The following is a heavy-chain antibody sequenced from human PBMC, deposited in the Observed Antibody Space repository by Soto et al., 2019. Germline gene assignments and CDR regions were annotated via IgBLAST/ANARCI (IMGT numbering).Heavy chain of an antibody. J-gene: IGHJ4*02. CDR2: ISGSGDNT. V-gene: IGHV3-23*01. Sequence: VQLLESGGGLVQPGGSLRLSCVASGFTFSSYAMSWVRQTPGKGLEWVSSISGSGDNTYYADSVKGRFTISKDSSRNTLFLQMSSLRADDTAIYYCAKEFGGRNFDYWGQGTLVTVSS. CDR3: AKEFGGRNFDY. D-gene: IGHD3-16*01. CDR1: GFTFSSYA.